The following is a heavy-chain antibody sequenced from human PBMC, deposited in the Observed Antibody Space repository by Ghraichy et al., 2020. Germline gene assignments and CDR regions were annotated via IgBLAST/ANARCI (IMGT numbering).Heavy chain of an antibody. CDR3: ARETILLWFGEPTPNYGMDV. Sequence: GGSLRLSCAASGFTFSSYGMHWVRQAPGKGLEWVAVIWYDGSNKYYADSVKGRFTISRDNSKNTLYLQMNSLRAEDTAVYYCARETILLWFGEPTPNYGMDVWGQGTTVTVSS. J-gene: IGHJ6*02. CDR1: GFTFSSYG. CDR2: IWYDGSNK. V-gene: IGHV3-33*01. D-gene: IGHD3-10*01.